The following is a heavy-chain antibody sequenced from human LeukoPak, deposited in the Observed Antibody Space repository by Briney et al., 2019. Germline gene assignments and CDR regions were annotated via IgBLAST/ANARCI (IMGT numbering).Heavy chain of an antibody. CDR2: IYYSGST. CDR1: GGSISSYY. Sequence: SSETLSLTCTVSGGSISSYYWSWFRQPPGKGLEWIGYIYYSGSTNYNPSLKSRVTISVDTSKNQFSLKLSSVTAADTAVYYCARGILAARPGLWGQGTLVTVSS. CDR3: ARGILAARPGL. J-gene: IGHJ4*02. D-gene: IGHD6-6*01. V-gene: IGHV4-59*01.